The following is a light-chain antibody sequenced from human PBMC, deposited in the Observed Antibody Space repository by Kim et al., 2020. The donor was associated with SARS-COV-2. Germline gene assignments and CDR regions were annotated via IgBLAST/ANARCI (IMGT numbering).Light chain of an antibody. J-gene: IGKJ2*01. CDR1: QGISSY. V-gene: IGKV1-8*01. Sequence: ASTGDRVTITCRASQGISSYLAWYQQKPGKAPKLLIYAASTLQSGVPSRFSGSGSGTDFTLTISCLQSEDFATYYCQQYYSYPPHTFGQGTKLEI. CDR3: QQYYSYPPHT. CDR2: AAS.